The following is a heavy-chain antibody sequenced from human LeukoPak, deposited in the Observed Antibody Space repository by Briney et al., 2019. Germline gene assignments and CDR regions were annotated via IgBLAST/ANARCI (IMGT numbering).Heavy chain of an antibody. CDR2: IYPGDSDT. J-gene: IGHJ6*04. CDR1: GYSFTSYW. Sequence: GESLKISCKGSGYSFTSYWIGWVRQMPGKGLEWMGVIYPGDSDTRYSPSFQGQVTISADKSISTAYLQWSSLKASDTAMYYCAGLLEDIAAAGARYYGMDVWGKGTTVTVSS. CDR3: AGLLEDIAAAGARYYGMDV. D-gene: IGHD6-13*01. V-gene: IGHV5-51*01.